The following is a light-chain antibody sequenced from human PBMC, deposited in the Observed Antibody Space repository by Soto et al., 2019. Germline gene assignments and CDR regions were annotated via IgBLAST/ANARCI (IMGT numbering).Light chain of an antibody. V-gene: IGLV2-11*01. J-gene: IGLJ2*01. CDR3: CSYAGTYTLV. CDR1: SSDVGGYNY. Sequence: QSALTQPRSVSGSPGQSVTISCTGTSSDVGGYNYVSWYQQHPGNAPKLMIYDVSKRPSGVPDRFSGYKSANTASLTISGLQAEDEADYYCCSYAGTYTLVFGGGTQLTVL. CDR2: DVS.